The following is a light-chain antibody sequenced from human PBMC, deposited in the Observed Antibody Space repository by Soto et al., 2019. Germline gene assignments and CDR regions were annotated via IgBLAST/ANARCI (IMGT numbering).Light chain of an antibody. J-gene: IGLJ2*01. V-gene: IGLV1-40*01. CDR3: QSYDSSLSGHVV. CDR1: SSNIGAGYD. CDR2: GNS. Sequence: QSVLTQPPSVSGAPGQTVTISCTGSSSNIGAGYDVHWYQQLPGTAPKLLIYGNSNRPSGVPDRFSGSNSGTSASLAITGLQAEDEADYYCQSYDSSLSGHVVFGGGTKLTVL.